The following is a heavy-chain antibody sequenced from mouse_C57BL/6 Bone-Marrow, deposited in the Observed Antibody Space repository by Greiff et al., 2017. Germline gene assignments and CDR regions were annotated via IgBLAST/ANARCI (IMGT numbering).Heavy chain of an antibody. CDR3: ARGTTVVDYYAMDY. CDR2: LSDGGSYT. Sequence: EVKLMESGGGLVKPGGSLKLSCAASGFTFSSYAMSWVRPTPEKRLEWVATLSDGGSYTYYPDNVKGRFTISRDNAKNNLYLQMSHLKSEDTAMYYCARGTTVVDYYAMDYWGQGTSVTVSS. CDR1: GFTFSSYA. J-gene: IGHJ4*01. V-gene: IGHV5-4*03. D-gene: IGHD1-1*01.